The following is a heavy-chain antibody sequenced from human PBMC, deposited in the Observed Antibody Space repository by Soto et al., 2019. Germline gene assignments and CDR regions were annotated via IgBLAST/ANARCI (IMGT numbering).Heavy chain of an antibody. V-gene: IGHV1-69*13. D-gene: IGHD3-22*01. CDR3: ARDTPYRTYYYDSSGSSGAFDI. CDR2: IIPIFGTA. J-gene: IGHJ3*02. Sequence: ASVKVSCKASGGTFSSYAISWVRQAPGQGLEWMGGIIPIFGTANYAQKFQGRVTITADESTSTAYMELSSLRSEDTAVYYCARDTPYRTYYYDSSGSSGAFDIRGQGTMVTVSS. CDR1: GGTFSSYA.